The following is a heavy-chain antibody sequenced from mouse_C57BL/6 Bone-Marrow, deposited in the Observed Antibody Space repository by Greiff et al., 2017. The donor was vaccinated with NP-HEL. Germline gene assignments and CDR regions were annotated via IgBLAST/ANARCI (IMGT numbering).Heavy chain of an antibody. CDR2: IYPYNGVP. Sequence: VQLQEPGPELVKPGASVKISCKASGYSFTGYYMHWVKQSHGNILDWIGYIYPYNGVPSYNQKFKGKATLTVDKSSSTAYMELRSLTSEDSAVYYSARAGGRYDDQGFDYWGQGTTLTVSS. V-gene: IGHV1-31*01. D-gene: IGHD2-3*01. CDR1: GYSFTGYY. CDR3: ARAGGRYDDQGFDY. J-gene: IGHJ2*01.